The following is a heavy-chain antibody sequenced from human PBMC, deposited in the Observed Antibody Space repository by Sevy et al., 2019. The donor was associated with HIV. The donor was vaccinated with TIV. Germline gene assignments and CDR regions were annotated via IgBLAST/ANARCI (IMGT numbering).Heavy chain of an antibody. Sequence: GGSLRLSCAASGFTFSNAWMSWIRQAPGKGLEWVGCIKSKTDGGTTDYAAPVKGRFTISRDDSKNTLYLQMNSLKTEDTAVYYCTTDLTSSGWTGYWGQGTLVTVSS. CDR2: IKSKTDGGTT. D-gene: IGHD6-19*01. V-gene: IGHV3-15*01. J-gene: IGHJ4*02. CDR3: TTDLTSSGWTGY. CDR1: GFTFSNAW.